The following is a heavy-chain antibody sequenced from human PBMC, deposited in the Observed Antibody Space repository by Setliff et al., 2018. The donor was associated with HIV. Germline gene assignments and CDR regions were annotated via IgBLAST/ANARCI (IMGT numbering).Heavy chain of an antibody. J-gene: IGHJ6*03. CDR1: GDSIGSSSYY. CDR2: IYSGGIT. V-gene: IGHV4-61*05. D-gene: IGHD2-21*02. Sequence: SETLSLTCTVSGDSIGSSSYYWAWIRQPPGKGLEWIGYIYSGGITKYNPSLKSRVTISVDTSKNQVSLKLSSVTAADTAVYYCARVHCGGDCSYYYYYYMDVWGKGTTVTVSS. CDR3: ARVHCGGDCSYYYYYYMDV.